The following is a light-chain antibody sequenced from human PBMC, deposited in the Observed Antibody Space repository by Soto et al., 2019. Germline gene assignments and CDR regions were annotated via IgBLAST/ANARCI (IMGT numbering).Light chain of an antibody. J-gene: IGLJ1*01. CDR1: SSNIGSNT. CDR2: SNN. CDR3: AAWDDSLNVLYV. Sequence: QSALTQPPSASGTPGQRGTISCSGSSSNIGSNTVNWYQQLPGTAPKLLIYSNNQRPSGVPDRFSGSKSGTSASLAISGLQSEDEADYYCAAWDDSLNVLYVFGTGTKLTVL. V-gene: IGLV1-44*01.